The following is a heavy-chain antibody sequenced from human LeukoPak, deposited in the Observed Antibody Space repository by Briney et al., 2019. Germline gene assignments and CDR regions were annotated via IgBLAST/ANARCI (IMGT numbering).Heavy chain of an antibody. V-gene: IGHV1-8*02. CDR1: GYTFTSYG. J-gene: IGHJ4*02. D-gene: IGHD3-3*01. CDR2: MNPNSGNT. CDR3: ARVAGYYDFWSGYGPNLPPDY. Sequence: ASVKVSCKASGYTFTSYGISWVRQATGQGLEWMGWMNPNSGNTGYAQKFQGRVTMTRNTSISTAYMELSSLRSEDTAVYYCARVAGYYDFWSGYGPNLPPDYWGQGTLVTVSS.